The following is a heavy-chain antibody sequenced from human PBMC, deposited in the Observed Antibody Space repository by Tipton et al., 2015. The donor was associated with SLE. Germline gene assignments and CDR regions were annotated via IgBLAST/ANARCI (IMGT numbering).Heavy chain of an antibody. CDR3: ARDRDSYGHFGY. CDR2: IHSHGTT. CDR1: GGSITSSNYY. D-gene: IGHD5-18*01. J-gene: IGHJ4*02. Sequence: PGLVKPSQTLSLTCSVSGGSITSSNYYWNWIRQPAGKGLQWIGRIHSHGTTDYNLSLKSRVTLSIDTSKNHFSLKLSSVTAADTAVYFCARDRDSYGHFGYWGRGTLVAVSS. V-gene: IGHV4-61*02.